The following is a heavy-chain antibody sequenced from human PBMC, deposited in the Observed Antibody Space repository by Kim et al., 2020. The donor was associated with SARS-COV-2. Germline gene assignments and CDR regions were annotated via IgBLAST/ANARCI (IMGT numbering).Heavy chain of an antibody. CDR3: AREPTTMVLYYYYGMDV. D-gene: IGHD3-10*01. J-gene: IGHJ6*02. V-gene: IGHV3-74*01. Sequence: KGRFTISRSNAKNTLYLQMNSLRAEDTAVYYCAREPTTMVLYYYYGMDVWGQGTTVTVSS.